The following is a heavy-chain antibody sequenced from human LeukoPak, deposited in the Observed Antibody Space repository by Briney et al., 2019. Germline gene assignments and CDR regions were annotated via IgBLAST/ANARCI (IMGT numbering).Heavy chain of an antibody. CDR3: AKEVDYGDYVSGL. CDR2: ISYDGSNK. Sequence: GGSLRLSCAASGFTFSSYGMHWVRQAPGKGLEWVAVISYDGSNKYYADSVKGRFTIYRDNSKNTLYLQMNSLRAEDTAVYYCAKEVDYGDYVSGLWGQGTLVTVSS. J-gene: IGHJ4*02. CDR1: GFTFSSYG. V-gene: IGHV3-30*18. D-gene: IGHD4-17*01.